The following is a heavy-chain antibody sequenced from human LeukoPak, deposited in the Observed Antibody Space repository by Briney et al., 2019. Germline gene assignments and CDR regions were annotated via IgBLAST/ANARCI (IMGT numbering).Heavy chain of an antibody. Sequence: SGGSLRLSCAASGFTFSSYSMNWVRQAPGKGLEWVSSISSSSSYIYYADSVKGRFTISRDNAKNSLYLQMNSLRAEDTAVYYCARVGRGFWNFDYWGQGTLATVSS. V-gene: IGHV3-21*01. CDR1: GFTFSSYS. CDR2: ISSSSSYI. CDR3: ARVGRGFWNFDY. J-gene: IGHJ4*02. D-gene: IGHD3-3*01.